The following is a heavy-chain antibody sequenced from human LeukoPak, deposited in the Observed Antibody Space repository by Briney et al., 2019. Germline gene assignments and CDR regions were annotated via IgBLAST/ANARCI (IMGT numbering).Heavy chain of an antibody. J-gene: IGHJ4*02. CDR2: IYYSGST. V-gene: IGHV4-59*01. D-gene: IGHD2-2*01. CDR3: AREAFPAYFDY. CDR1: GGSISSYY. Sequence: SETLSLTCTVSGGSISSYYWSWIRQPPGKGLEWIGYIYYSGSTNYTPSLKSRVTISVDTSKNQFSLKLSSVAAADTAVYYCAREAFPAYFDYWGQGTLVTVSS.